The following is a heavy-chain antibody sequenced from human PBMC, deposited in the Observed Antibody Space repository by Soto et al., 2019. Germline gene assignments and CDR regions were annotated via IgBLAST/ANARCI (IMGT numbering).Heavy chain of an antibody. CDR1: GSTFNNFA. V-gene: IGHV1-69*06. CDR2: IVVDSNTA. D-gene: IGHD1-26*01. CDR3: ARAIKRWEVNYYFDF. J-gene: IGHJ4*02. Sequence: QVDLLQSGAEVKEPGSSVRVSCQVSGSTFNNFAFSWVRQAPGHGPEWMGGIVVDSNTAEYSQRFQDRVTITADTSTDTLYMELGSLTFEDTAVYYCARAIKRWEVNYYFDFWGQGTLVTVSS.